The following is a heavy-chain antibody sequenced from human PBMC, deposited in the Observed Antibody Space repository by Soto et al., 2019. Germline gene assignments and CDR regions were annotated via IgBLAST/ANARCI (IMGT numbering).Heavy chain of an antibody. V-gene: IGHV2-70*01. J-gene: IGHJ4*02. CDR1: GFSLSTSGMC. CDR3: ARRTYYYDSSGYYPLFDH. Sequence: SGPTLVNPTQTLTLTCTFSGFSLSTSGMCVSWIRQPPGKALEWLALIDWDDDKYYSTSLKTRLTISKDTSKNQVVLTMTNMDPVDTATYYCARRTYYYDSSGYYPLFDHWGQGTLVTVSS. CDR2: IDWDDDK. D-gene: IGHD3-22*01.